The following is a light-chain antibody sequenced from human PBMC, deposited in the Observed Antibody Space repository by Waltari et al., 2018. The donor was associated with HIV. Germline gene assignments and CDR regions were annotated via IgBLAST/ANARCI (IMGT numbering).Light chain of an antibody. CDR2: GNS. CDR3: QSYDSSLSAPVV. CDR1: SSNIGAGYD. V-gene: IGLV1-40*01. Sequence: QSVLTQPPSVSGAPGQRVTISCTGSSSNIGAGYDVHWYQQLPGTAPKLLIYGNSNRPSGFPDRFSGSKSGTSASLAITGLQAEDEADYYGQSYDSSLSAPVVFGGGTKLTVL. J-gene: IGLJ2*01.